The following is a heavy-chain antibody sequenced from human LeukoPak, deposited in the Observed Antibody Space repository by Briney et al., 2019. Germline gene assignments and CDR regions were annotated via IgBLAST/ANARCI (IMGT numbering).Heavy chain of an antibody. V-gene: IGHV1-46*01. CDR3: ARQFAWDY. CDR2: INPSGGST. CDR1: GYTFTSYY. J-gene: IGHJ4*02. Sequence: ASVKVSCKASGYTFTSYYMHWVRQAPGQGLEWMGIINPSGGSTSYAQKFQGRVTMTTDTSTSTAYMELRSLRSDDTAVYYCARQFAWDYWGQGTLVTVSS. D-gene: IGHD5-24*01.